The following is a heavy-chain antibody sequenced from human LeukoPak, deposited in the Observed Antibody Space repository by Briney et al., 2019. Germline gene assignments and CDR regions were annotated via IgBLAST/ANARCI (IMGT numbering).Heavy chain of an antibody. Sequence: TPSETLSLTCTVSGGSISSYYWSWIRQHPGKGLEWIGYIHPSGTTDYNPSLMSRVTMSLDTSQNQFSLKLTSVTAADTAIYYCARGQDAFKTGYWGQGTLVTVSS. CDR3: ARGQDAFKTGY. D-gene: IGHD5-24*01. CDR1: GGSISSYY. CDR2: IHPSGTT. V-gene: IGHV4-59*06. J-gene: IGHJ4*02.